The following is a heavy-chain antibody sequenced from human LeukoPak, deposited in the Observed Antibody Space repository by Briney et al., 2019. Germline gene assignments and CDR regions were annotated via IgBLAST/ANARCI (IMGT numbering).Heavy chain of an antibody. D-gene: IGHD2-21*02. Sequence: SETLSLTCTVSGGSISSYYWSWIRQPPGKGLEWIGYIYHSGSTNYNPSLKSRVTISVDTSKNQFSLKLSSVTAADTAVYYCARVLCGGDCYSVDYWGQGTLVTVSS. CDR2: IYHSGST. CDR3: ARVLCGGDCYSVDY. CDR1: GGSISSYY. V-gene: IGHV4-59*01. J-gene: IGHJ4*02.